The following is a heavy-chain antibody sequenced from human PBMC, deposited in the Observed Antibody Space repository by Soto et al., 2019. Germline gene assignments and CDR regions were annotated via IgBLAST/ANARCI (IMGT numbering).Heavy chain of an antibody. CDR3: ARTLDDFWSGYYDY. V-gene: IGHV1-2*04. Sequence: GASVKVSCKASGYTFTGYYMHWVRQAPGQGLEWMGWINPNSGGTNYAQKFQGWVTMTRDTSISTVYMELSRLRSDDTAVYYCARTLDDFWSGYYDYWGLGTLVTVSS. J-gene: IGHJ4*02. CDR2: INPNSGGT. CDR1: GYTFTGYY. D-gene: IGHD3-3*01.